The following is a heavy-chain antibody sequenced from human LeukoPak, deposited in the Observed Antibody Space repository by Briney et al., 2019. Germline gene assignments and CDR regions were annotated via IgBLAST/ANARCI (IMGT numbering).Heavy chain of an antibody. CDR1: GYTFTSYG. J-gene: IGHJ5*02. CDR3: ARAVQLEATTGHNWFDP. V-gene: IGHV1-18*04. D-gene: IGHD1-1*01. CDR2: ISAYNGNT. Sequence: ASVKVSCKASGYTFTSYGISWLGQAPGQGLEWMGWISAYNGNTNYAQKLQGRVTMTTDTSTSTACMELRSPRSDDTAVYYCARAVQLEATTGHNWFDPWGEGTLVTVSS.